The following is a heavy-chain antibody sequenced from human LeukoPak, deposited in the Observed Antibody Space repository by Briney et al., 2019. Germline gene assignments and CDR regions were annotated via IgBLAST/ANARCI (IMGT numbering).Heavy chain of an antibody. D-gene: IGHD6-13*01. V-gene: IGHV4-59*01. CDR3: AKAAGYSTIYWFDP. J-gene: IGHJ5*02. Sequence: KPSETLSLTCTVSGGSIRSSHWSWIRRPPGKGLEFIGYIYYSGTSNYNPSLKSRVTMSVDTSNNQFSLKLNYVTAADTAVYYCAKAAGYSTIYWFDPWGQGTLVTVSS. CDR2: IYYSGTS. CDR1: GGSIRSSH.